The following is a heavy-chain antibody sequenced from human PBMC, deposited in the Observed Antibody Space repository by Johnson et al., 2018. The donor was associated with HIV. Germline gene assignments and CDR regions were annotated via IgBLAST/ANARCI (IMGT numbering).Heavy chain of an antibody. V-gene: IGHV3-30-3*01. CDR2: ISYDGSNK. J-gene: IGHJ3*02. Sequence: QVQLVESGGGVVQPGRSLRLSCAASGFTFSSYAMHWVRQAPGKGLEWVAVISYDGSNKYYADSVKGRFTISRDNSKNTLYLQMNSLRAEDTAVYYCARDTTSGRDGSSWDGAFDIWGQGTMVTVSS. CDR1: GFTFSSYA. CDR3: ARDTTSGRDGSSWDGAFDI. D-gene: IGHD6-13*01.